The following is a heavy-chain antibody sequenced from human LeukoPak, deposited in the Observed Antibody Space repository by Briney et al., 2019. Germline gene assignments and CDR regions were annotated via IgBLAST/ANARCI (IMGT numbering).Heavy chain of an antibody. J-gene: IGHJ4*02. CDR3: ARDLPDY. CDR1: GFIFSSFW. CDR2: IKQDGSEK. V-gene: IGHV3-7*01. Sequence: GGSLRLSCAASGFIFSSFWMTWVRQAPGKGLEWVANIKQDGSEKYYVDSVKGRFTISRDNAKNSLYLQMDSLRAEDTAVYYCARDLPDYWGQGTLVTVSS.